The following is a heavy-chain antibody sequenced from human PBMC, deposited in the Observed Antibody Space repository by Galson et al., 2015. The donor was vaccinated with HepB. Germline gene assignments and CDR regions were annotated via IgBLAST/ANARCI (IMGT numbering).Heavy chain of an antibody. CDR3: AHLSVIVRGVIKYYYYGMDV. Sequence: PALVKPTQTLTLTCTFSGFSLSTSGVGVGWIRQPPGKALEWLALIYWDDDKRYSPSLKSRLTITKDTSKNQVVLTMTNMDPVDTATYYCAHLSVIVRGVIKYYYYGMDVWGQGTTVTVSS. J-gene: IGHJ6*02. D-gene: IGHD3-10*01. CDR2: IYWDDDK. CDR1: GFSLSTSGVG. V-gene: IGHV2-5*02.